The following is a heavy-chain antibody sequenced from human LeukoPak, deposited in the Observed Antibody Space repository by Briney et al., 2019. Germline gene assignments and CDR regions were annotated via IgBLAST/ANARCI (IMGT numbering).Heavy chain of an antibody. CDR2: ISYDGSNK. CDR1: GFTFNSFG. D-gene: IGHD5-18*01. J-gene: IGHJ6*02. V-gene: IGHV3-30*03. Sequence: GGSLRLSCAASGFTFNSFGMHWVRQAPGKGLEWVAVISYDGSNKYFADSVKGRFTISRDNSKNTLYLQMNSLRAEDTAVYYCAREGLDTAMDYYYYGMDVWGQGTLVTVSS. CDR3: AREGLDTAMDYYYYGMDV.